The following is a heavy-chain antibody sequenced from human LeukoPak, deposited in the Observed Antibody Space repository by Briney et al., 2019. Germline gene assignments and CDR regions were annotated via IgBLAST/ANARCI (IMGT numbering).Heavy chain of an antibody. J-gene: IGHJ3*02. Sequence: PGGSLRLSCAASGFTFSSYSMNWVRQAPGKALEWVSSISSSSSYIYYADSVKGRFTISRDNAKNSLYLQMNSLRAEDTAVYYCARDSNTVGAFDIWGQGTMVTVSS. CDR2: ISSSSSYI. V-gene: IGHV3-21*01. CDR1: GFTFSSYS. D-gene: IGHD4-17*01. CDR3: ARDSNTVGAFDI.